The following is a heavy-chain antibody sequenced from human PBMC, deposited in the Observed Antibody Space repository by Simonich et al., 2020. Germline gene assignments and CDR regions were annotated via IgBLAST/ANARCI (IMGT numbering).Heavy chain of an antibody. J-gene: IGHJ1*01. CDR2: INHREST. CDR3: ARGLRVAAAGTAFQH. Sequence: QVQLQQWGAGLLKPSETLSLTCAVYGGSFSGYYWGWVRQPPGKGRGWIGEINHRESTHYNPSLKSRVTISVDTSKNQFSLKLSSVTAADTAVYYCARGLRVAAAGTAFQHWGQGTLVTVSS. D-gene: IGHD6-13*01. V-gene: IGHV4-34*01. CDR1: GGSFSGYY.